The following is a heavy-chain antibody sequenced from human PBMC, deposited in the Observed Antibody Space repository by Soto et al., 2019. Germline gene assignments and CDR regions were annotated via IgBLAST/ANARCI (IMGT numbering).Heavy chain of an antibody. CDR1: GFTFSSYG. J-gene: IGHJ5*02. V-gene: IGHV3-33*01. CDR3: ARGSIAAAHHPPFDP. CDR2: IWYDGSNK. Sequence: QVQLVESGGGVVQPGRSLRLSCAAPGFTFSSYGMHWVRQAPGKGLEWVAVIWYDGSNKYYADSVKGRFTISRDNSKNTLYLQMNSLRAEDTAVYYCARGSIAAAHHPPFDPWGQGTLVTVSS. D-gene: IGHD6-13*01.